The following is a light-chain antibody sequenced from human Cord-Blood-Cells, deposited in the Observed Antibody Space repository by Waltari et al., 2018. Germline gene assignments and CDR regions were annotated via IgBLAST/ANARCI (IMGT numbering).Light chain of an antibody. CDR3: QQRSNWPYS. CDR2: DAS. CDR1: QRVSSY. J-gene: IGKJ2*03. Sequence: DIVLTQSPATLSLSPGERATLSCRASQRVSSYLAWYQQKPGQAPRLLIDDASNRATGIPARFSGSGSGTDFTLTISSLEPEDFAVYYCQQRSNWPYSFGQGTKLEIK. V-gene: IGKV3-11*01.